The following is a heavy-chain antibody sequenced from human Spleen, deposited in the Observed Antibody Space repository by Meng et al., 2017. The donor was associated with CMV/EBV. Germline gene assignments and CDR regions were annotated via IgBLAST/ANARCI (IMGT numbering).Heavy chain of an antibody. CDR3: ARGGVAAGYYYYYGMDV. CDR2: ISAYNGNT. D-gene: IGHD6-13*01. V-gene: IGHV1-18*01. J-gene: IGHJ6*02. Sequence: ASVKVSCKASGYTFTSYGISWVRQAPGQGLEWMGWISAYNGNTNYAQKLQGRVTMTTDTSTSTAYMELSRLRSDDTAVYYCARGGVAAGYYYYYGMDVWGQGTTVTVSS. CDR1: GYTFTSYG.